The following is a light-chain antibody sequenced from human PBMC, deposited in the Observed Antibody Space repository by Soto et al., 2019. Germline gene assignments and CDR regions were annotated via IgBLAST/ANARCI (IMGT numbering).Light chain of an antibody. V-gene: IGKV2-28*01. CDR1: QSLLHSNRFIY. J-gene: IGKJ2*01. Sequence: DIVMTQSPVSLPVTPGEPASISCRSSQSLLHSNRFIYLDWYLQKPGQSPQLLIYLGSNRAAWVPDRFSGSGSGTEFTLKIIRVETEDVGIYSCIQALLSPYTFGQGTKLEI. CDR3: IQALLSPYT. CDR2: LGS.